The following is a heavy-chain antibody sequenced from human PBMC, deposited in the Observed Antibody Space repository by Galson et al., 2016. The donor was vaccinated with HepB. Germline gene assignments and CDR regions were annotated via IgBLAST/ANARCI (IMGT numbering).Heavy chain of an antibody. V-gene: IGHV4-34*01. D-gene: IGHD2-15*01. CDR1: GGSFNAYY. CDR3: ARVVVAATNWFDP. CDR2: INHTGFT. J-gene: IGHJ5*02. Sequence: SETLSLTCGVSGGSFNAYYWSWIRQSPGKGLEWIGEINHTGFTKYSPSLKSRVTISVDTPKNQFPLKLTSMTAAETAVYYCARVVVAATNWFDPWGQGTLVTVSS.